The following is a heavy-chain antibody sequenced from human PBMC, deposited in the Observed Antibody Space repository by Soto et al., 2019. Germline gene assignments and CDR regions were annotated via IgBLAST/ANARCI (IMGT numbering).Heavy chain of an antibody. Sequence: PSETLSLTCAVYGGSFSGYYWSWIRQPPGKGLEWIGEINHSGSTNYNPSLKSRVTISVDTSKNQFSLKLSSVTAADTAVYYCARGAALYYDILTGYYREYYYYGMDVWGQGTTVTV. CDR3: ARGAALYYDILTGYYREYYYYGMDV. V-gene: IGHV4-34*01. CDR2: INHSGST. J-gene: IGHJ6*02. D-gene: IGHD3-9*01. CDR1: GGSFSGYY.